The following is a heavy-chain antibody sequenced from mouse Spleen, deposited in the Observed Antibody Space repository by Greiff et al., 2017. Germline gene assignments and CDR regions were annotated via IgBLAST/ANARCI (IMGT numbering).Heavy chain of an antibody. D-gene: IGHD2-3*01. CDR3: AVQGWLLGYAMDY. V-gene: IGHV1-42*01. J-gene: IGHJ4*01. Sequence: EVQLQQSGPELVKPGASVKISCKASGYSFTGYYMNWVKQSPEKSLEWIGEINPSTGGTTYNQKFKAKATLTVDKSSSTAYMQLKSLTSEDSAVYYCAVQGWLLGYAMDYWGQGTSVTVSS. CDR1: GYSFTGYY. CDR2: INPSTGGT.